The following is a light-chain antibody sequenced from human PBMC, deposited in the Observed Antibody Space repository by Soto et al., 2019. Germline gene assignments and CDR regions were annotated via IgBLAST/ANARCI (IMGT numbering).Light chain of an antibody. J-gene: IGKJ1*01. V-gene: IGKV1-5*01. Sequence: DIQLTQSPSTLSASVGDRVTLTCRASQSLNSRLAWYQQRPGKAPKLLIYDASTLESGVPSRVSGSGTGTELTLTSKNLQPDDLATHICQQYKRYSTFGRGTKVDIK. CDR3: QQYKRYST. CDR1: QSLNSR. CDR2: DAS.